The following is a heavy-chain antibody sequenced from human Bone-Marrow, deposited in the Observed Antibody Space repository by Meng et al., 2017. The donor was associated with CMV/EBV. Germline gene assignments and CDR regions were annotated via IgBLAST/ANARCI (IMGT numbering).Heavy chain of an antibody. D-gene: IGHD2-2*01. V-gene: IGHV3-7*03. Sequence: GGPLRLSCAASGFPFSTYWISGVRQAPGKGLECVANINQDGSEKYYVYSVKGRFTISRDNAKNSLYLQMNSMRAEDTAVYYCARGGGYCSSTSCYDAFDIWGQGTMVTVSS. CDR3: ARGGGYCSSTSCYDAFDI. CDR2: INQDGSEK. J-gene: IGHJ3*02. CDR1: GFPFSTYW.